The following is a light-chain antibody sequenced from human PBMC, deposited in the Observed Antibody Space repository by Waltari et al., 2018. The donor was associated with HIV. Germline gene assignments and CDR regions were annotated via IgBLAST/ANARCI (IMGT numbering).Light chain of an antibody. CDR2: EAS. V-gene: IGKV1-5*01. CDR3: QQYEDYPLT. Sequence: DIQMTQSPTTLSASVGDRVTMSCRASQSVNRWLALYQHKPGTAPKLLIYEASSLEVRVPSRFSGSGSDTDFTLTIDNLQPADFATYYCQQYEDYPLTFGGGTKVDIK. J-gene: IGKJ4*01. CDR1: QSVNRW.